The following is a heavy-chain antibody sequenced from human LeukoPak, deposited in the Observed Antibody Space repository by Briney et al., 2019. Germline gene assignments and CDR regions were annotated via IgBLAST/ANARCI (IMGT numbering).Heavy chain of an antibody. CDR2: IYYSGST. CDR1: GGSISSHY. Sequence: SETLSLTCTVSGGSISSHYWSWIRQPPGKGLEWIGYIYYSGSTNYNPSLKSRVTISVDTSKNQFSLKLSSVSAADTAVYYCARRDTAMAPTGLYYYYYMDVWGKGTPVTVSS. CDR3: ARRDTAMAPTGLYYYYYMDV. J-gene: IGHJ6*03. V-gene: IGHV4-59*11. D-gene: IGHD5-18*01.